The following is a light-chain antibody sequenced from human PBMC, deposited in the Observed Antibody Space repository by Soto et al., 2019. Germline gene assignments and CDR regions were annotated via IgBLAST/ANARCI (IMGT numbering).Light chain of an antibody. J-gene: IGKJ4*01. V-gene: IGKV1-17*01. CDR2: AVS. CDR3: QQYNSYPLT. Sequence: DIQMTQSPSSLSASVGDRVTITCRASQGIGNDLGWYQQKPGKAPKRLIYAVSNLQSGVPSRFSGSESGTEFTLTISSLQPEDSATYYCQQYNSYPLTFGGGTKVEVK. CDR1: QGIGND.